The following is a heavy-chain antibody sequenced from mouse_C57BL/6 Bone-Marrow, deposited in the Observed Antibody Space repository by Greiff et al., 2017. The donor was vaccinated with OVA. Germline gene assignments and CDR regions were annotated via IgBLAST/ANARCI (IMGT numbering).Heavy chain of an antibody. Sequence: VKLQQSGAELVRPGASVKLSCKASGYTFTDYYINWVKQRPGQGLEWIARIYPGSGNTYYNEKFKGKATLTAEKSSSTAYMQLSSLTSEDSAVYFCARWGGRGYWGQGTTLTVSS. CDR3: ARWGGRGY. V-gene: IGHV1-76*01. CDR1: GYTFTDYY. D-gene: IGHD3-3*01. J-gene: IGHJ2*01. CDR2: IYPGSGNT.